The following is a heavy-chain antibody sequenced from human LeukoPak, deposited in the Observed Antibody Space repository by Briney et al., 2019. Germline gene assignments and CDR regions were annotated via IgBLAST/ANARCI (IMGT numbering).Heavy chain of an antibody. CDR3: AREEGNWGDAFDI. CDR1: GYTFTGYY. Sequence: GASVKVSCKASGYTFTGYYMHWVRQAPGQGLEWMGWINPNSGGTNYAQKFQGRVTMTRDTSISTAYMELSSLRSDDTAVYYCAREEGNWGDAFDIWGQGTMVTVSS. CDR2: INPNSGGT. J-gene: IGHJ3*02. D-gene: IGHD7-27*01. V-gene: IGHV1-2*02.